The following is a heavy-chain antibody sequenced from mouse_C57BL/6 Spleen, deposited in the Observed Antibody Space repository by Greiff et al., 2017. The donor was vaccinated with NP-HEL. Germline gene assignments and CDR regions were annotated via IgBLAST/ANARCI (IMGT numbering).Heavy chain of an antibody. V-gene: IGHV5-16*01. CDR2: INYDGSST. CDR1: GFTFSDYY. CDR3: ARDSLRLGAMDY. J-gene: IGHJ4*01. Sequence: EVQVVESEGGLVQPGSSMKLSCTASGFTFSDYYMAWVRQVPEKGLEWVANINYDGSSTYYLDSLKSRFIISRDNAKNILYLQMSSLKSEDTATYYCARDSLRLGAMDYWGQGTSVTVSS. D-gene: IGHD1-2*01.